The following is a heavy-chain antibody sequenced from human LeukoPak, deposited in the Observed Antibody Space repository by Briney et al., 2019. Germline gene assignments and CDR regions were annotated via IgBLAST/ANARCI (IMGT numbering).Heavy chain of an antibody. Sequence: GGSLRLSCAASGFTFDDYAMHWVRQAPGKGLEWVSGISWNSGSIGYADSVEGRFTISRDNAKNSLYLQMNSLRAEDTALYYCAKGGYYEAFSGNWFDPWGQGTLVTVSS. CDR3: AKGGYYEAFSGNWFDP. J-gene: IGHJ5*02. CDR1: GFTFDDYA. D-gene: IGHD1-26*01. V-gene: IGHV3-9*01. CDR2: ISWNSGSI.